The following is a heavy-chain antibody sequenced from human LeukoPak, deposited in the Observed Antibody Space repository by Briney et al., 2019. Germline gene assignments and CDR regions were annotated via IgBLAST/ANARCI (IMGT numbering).Heavy chain of an antibody. V-gene: IGHV3-11*04. D-gene: IGHD2-2*02. Sequence: GGSLRLSCAASGFTFSDYYMSWIRQAPGKGLEWVSYISSSGSTIYYADSVKGRFTISRDNAKNSLYLQMNSLRAEDTAVYYCARDPYCSSTSCYTGDAFDIWGQGTMVTVSS. J-gene: IGHJ3*02. CDR3: ARDPYCSSTSCYTGDAFDI. CDR1: GFTFSDYY. CDR2: ISSSGSTI.